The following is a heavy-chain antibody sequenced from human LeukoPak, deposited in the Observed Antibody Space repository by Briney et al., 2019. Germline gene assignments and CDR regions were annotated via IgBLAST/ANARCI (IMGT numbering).Heavy chain of an antibody. Sequence: GGTLRLSCAASGFTFSHYGMTWVRQAPGKGLEWVSSISGSGGSTYYADSVKGRFTISRDNSKNTLYLQMNSLRAEDTAVYYCAKGPLLWDWGQGTLVTVSS. CDR1: GFTFSHYG. CDR2: ISGSGGST. D-gene: IGHD2/OR15-2a*01. V-gene: IGHV3-23*01. CDR3: AKGPLLWD. J-gene: IGHJ4*02.